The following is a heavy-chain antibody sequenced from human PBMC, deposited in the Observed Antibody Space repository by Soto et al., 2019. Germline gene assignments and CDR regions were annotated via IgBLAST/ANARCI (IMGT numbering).Heavy chain of an antibody. CDR1: GGSISISIW. CDR2: IYHSGST. J-gene: IGHJ3*02. V-gene: IGHV4-4*02. D-gene: IGHD3-16*01. Sequence: SETLSLTCAVSGGSISISIWWSWVRQPPGKGLEWIGEIYHSGSTNYNPSLKSRVTISVDKSKNQFSLKLSSVTAADTAVYYCARVWGSRDAFDIWGQGTMVTV. CDR3: ARVWGSRDAFDI.